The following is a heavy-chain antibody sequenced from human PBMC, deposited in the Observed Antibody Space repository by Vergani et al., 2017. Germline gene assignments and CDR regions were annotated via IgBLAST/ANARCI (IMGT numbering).Heavy chain of an antibody. D-gene: IGHD6-6*01. CDR2: IWYDGSNK. CDR3: ARELIAARPGSLFDY. CDR1: GFTFSSNG. J-gene: IGHJ4*02. V-gene: IGHV3-33*01. Sequence: QVQLVESGGGVVQPGRSLRLSCAAYGFTFSSNGMHWVRQAPGKGLEWVAVIWYDGSNKYYADSVKGRFTISRDNSKNTLYLQMNSLRAEDTAVYYCARELIAARPGSLFDYWGQGTLVTVSS.